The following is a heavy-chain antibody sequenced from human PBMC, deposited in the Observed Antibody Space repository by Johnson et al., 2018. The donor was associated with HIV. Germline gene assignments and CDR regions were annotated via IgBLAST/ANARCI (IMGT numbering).Heavy chain of an antibody. J-gene: IGHJ3*02. V-gene: IGHV3-20*04. Sequence: VQLVESGGGLVQPGGPLRLSCAASGFTFSSYVMNWVRQAPGQGLEWVSGINWNGGSTGYADSVKGRFTISRDNAKNSLYLQMNSLRAEDTAVYYCAKDRSRLGAFDIWGQGTMVTVSS. CDR2: INWNGGST. D-gene: IGHD2-15*01. CDR1: GFTFSSYV. CDR3: AKDRSRLGAFDI.